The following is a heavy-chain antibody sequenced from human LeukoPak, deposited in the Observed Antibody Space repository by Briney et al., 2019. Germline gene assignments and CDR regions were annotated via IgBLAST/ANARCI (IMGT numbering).Heavy chain of an antibody. CDR1: GGSISSYY. CDR2: IYYSGST. CDR3: ARAQNEGYCSGGSCDAWFDP. V-gene: IGHV4-59*01. D-gene: IGHD2-15*01. Sequence: KPSETLSLTCTVSGGSISSYYWSWIRQPPGKGLEWIGYIYYSGSTNYNPSLKSRVTISVDTSKNQFSLKLSSVTAADTAAYYCARAQNEGYCSGGSCDAWFDPWGQGTLVTVSS. J-gene: IGHJ5*02.